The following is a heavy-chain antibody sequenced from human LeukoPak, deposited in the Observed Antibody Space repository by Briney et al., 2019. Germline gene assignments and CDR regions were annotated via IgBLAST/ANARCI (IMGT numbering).Heavy chain of an antibody. V-gene: IGHV1-2*02. J-gene: IGHJ2*01. Sequence: ASVKVSCKASGYTFTGYYMHWVRQAPGQGLEWMGWINPNSGGTNYAQKFQSRVTMTRDTSISTAYMELSRLRSDDTAVYYCARDHSGSYWYFDLWGRGTLVTVSS. CDR1: GYTFTGYY. CDR3: ARDHSGSYWYFDL. D-gene: IGHD1-26*01. CDR2: INPNSGGT.